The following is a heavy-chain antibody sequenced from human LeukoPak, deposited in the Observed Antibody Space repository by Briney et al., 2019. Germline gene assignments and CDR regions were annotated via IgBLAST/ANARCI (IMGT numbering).Heavy chain of an antibody. CDR1: GYTFTSYG. Sequence: ASVKVSCKASGYTFTSYGINWVRQAPGQGLEWMGWINVYNGNTNYAQKIQGRVTMTTDTSTSTAYMELRSLRSDDTAVYYCARVWRGYSHEMGYWGQGTLVTVSS. J-gene: IGHJ4*02. V-gene: IGHV1-18*01. D-gene: IGHD5-18*01. CDR2: INVYNGNT. CDR3: ARVWRGYSHEMGY.